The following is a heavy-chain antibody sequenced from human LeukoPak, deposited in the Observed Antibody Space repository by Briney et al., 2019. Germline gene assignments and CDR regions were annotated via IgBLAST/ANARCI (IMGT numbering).Heavy chain of an antibody. D-gene: IGHD3-22*01. V-gene: IGHV1-18*04. CDR2: ISAYNGNT. CDR1: GYTFTGYY. CDR3: ARGPSYYDSSGDAFDI. Sequence: ASVKVSCKASGYTFTGYYMHWVRQAPGQGLEWMGWISAYNGNTNYAQKLQGRVTMTTDTSTSTAYMELRSLRSDDTAVYYCARGPSYYDSSGDAFDIWGQGTMVTVSS. J-gene: IGHJ3*02.